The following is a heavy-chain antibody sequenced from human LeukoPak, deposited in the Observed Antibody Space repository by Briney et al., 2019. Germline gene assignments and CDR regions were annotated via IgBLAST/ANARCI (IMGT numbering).Heavy chain of an antibody. Sequence: SETLSLTCSVSGASLSGSQYYWGWLRQPPGRPLQWIATIFYTGSTLYNPSLSSRVSLSVDTSKKQISLRLTFVTAADSALYYCARHRGSLKTGYSPKNPLDVWGQGTMVTVSS. J-gene: IGHJ3*01. CDR2: IFYTGST. D-gene: IGHD3-9*01. V-gene: IGHV4-39*01. CDR3: ARHRGSLKTGYSPKNPLDV. CDR1: GASLSGSQYY.